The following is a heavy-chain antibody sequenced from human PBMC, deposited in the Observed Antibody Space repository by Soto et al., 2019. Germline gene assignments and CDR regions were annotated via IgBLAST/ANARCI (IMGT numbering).Heavy chain of an antibody. V-gene: IGHV3-11*01. D-gene: IGHD2-15*01. CDR2: ISSSGSTI. Sequence: GGSLRLSCAASGFTFSDYYMSWLRQAPGKGLEWVSYISSSGSTIYYADSVKGRFTISRDNAKNSLYLQMNSLRAEDTAVYYCASPKGYCSGGSCYQDYFDYWGQGTLVTVSS. CDR3: ASPKGYCSGGSCYQDYFDY. J-gene: IGHJ4*02. CDR1: GFTFSDYY.